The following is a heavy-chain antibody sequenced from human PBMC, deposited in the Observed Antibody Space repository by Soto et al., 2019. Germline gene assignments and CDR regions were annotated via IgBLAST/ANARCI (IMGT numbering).Heavy chain of an antibody. CDR1: GFTFSSCA. V-gene: IGHV3-23*01. CDR2: IGGSGDDT. CDR3: AKESYHRRTDFDY. Sequence: EVQLLESGGGLVQPGGSLRLSCAASGFTFSSCAMSWVRQAPGKGLEWVSGIGGSGDDTYYPDSVKGRFTISRDNAKNTLFLQMNSLRAEDTAIYYCAKESYHRRTDFDYWGQGTLVTVSS. D-gene: IGHD3-16*01. J-gene: IGHJ4*02.